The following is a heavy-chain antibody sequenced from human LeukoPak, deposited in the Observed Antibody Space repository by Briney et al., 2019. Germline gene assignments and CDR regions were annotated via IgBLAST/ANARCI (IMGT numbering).Heavy chain of an antibody. CDR2: IYTSGST. J-gene: IGHJ4*02. CDR1: GGSISSYY. Sequence: SETLSLTCTVSGGSISSYYWSWIRQPPGEGLKWIGYIYTSGSTNYNPSLKSRVTISVDTSKNQFSLKLSSVTAADTAVYYCARRDSSGYYGYWGQGTLVTVSS. V-gene: IGHV4-4*09. CDR3: ARRDSSGYYGY. D-gene: IGHD3-22*01.